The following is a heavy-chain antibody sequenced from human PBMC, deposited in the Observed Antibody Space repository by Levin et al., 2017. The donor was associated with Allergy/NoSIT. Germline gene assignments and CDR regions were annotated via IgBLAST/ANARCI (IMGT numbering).Heavy chain of an antibody. CDR3: ARDQVAAAGRARDYGMDV. D-gene: IGHD6-13*01. V-gene: IGHV1-46*01. CDR2: IDPSGGST. Sequence: ASVKVSCKASGYTFTSYYMHWVRQAPGQGLEWMGKIDPSGGSTSYAQKFQGRVTMTRDTSTSTVYMELSNLRSDDTAVYYCARDQVAAAGRARDYGMDVWGQGTTVTVSS. J-gene: IGHJ6*02. CDR1: GYTFTSYY.